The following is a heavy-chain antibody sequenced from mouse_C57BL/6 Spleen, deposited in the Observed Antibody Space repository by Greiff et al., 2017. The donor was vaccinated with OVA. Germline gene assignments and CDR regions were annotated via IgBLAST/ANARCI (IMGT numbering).Heavy chain of an antibody. CDR2: IYPGDGDT. Sequence: QVQLKESGPELVKPGASVKISCKASGYAFSSSWMNWVKQRPGKGLEWIGRIYPGDGDTNYNEKFKSKATLTVDKPSSTAYMQLSSLTSEDSAVYYCARSVGYYFDYWGQGTTLTVSS. CDR3: ARSVGYYFDY. V-gene: IGHV1-82*01. CDR1: GYAFSSSW. D-gene: IGHD2-2*01. J-gene: IGHJ2*01.